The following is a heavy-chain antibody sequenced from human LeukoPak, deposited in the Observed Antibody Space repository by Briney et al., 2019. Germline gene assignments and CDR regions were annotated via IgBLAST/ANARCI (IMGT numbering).Heavy chain of an antibody. CDR3: ARGLTSMPPGGY. CDR2: INHSGST. CDR1: GGSFSDYY. D-gene: IGHD2/OR15-2a*01. J-gene: IGHJ4*02. V-gene: IGHV4-34*01. Sequence: PSETLSLTCADYGGSFSDYYWSWIRQPPGKGLEWIGEINHSGSTNYNPSLKSRVTILVDTSKNQFSLKLSSVTAADTAVYYCARGLTSMPPGGYWGQGTLVTVSS.